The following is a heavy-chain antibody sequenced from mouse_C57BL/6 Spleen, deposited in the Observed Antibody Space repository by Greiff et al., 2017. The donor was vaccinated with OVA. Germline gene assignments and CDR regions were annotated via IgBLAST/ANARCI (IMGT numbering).Heavy chain of an antibody. V-gene: IGHV1-80*01. CDR3: ASRSWFAY. CDR2: IYPGDGDT. Sequence: QVQLKESGAELVKPGASVKISCKASGYAFSSYWMNWVKQRPGKGLEWIGQIYPGDGDTNYNGKFKGKATLTADKSSSTAYMQLSSLTSEDSAVYFCASRSWFAYWGQGTLVTVSA. CDR1: GYAFSSYW. J-gene: IGHJ3*01.